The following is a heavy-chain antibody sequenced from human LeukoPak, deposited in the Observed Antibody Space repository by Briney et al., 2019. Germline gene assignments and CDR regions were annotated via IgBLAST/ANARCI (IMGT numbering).Heavy chain of an antibody. V-gene: IGHV3-23*01. J-gene: IGHJ4*02. CDR2: ISGSGGST. D-gene: IGHD1-1*01. CDR3: AKENERRYFDY. Sequence: GGSLRLSCEASEFTLKDYWMHWVRQGPGKGLEWVSAISGSGGSTYYADSVKGRFTISRDNSKNTLYLQMNSLRAEDTAVYYCAKENERRYFDYWGQGTLVTVSS. CDR1: EFTLKDYW.